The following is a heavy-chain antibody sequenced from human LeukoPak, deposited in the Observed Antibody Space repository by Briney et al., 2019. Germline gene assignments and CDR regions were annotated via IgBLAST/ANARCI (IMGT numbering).Heavy chain of an antibody. Sequence: GGSLRLSCAASGFTFSSYGMSWVRQAPGKGLEWVSAISSSGSTIHYADSVKGRFTISRDNAKNSLYLQMNSLRAEDTAVYYCAELGITMIGGVWGKGTTVTISS. CDR2: ISSSGSTI. CDR3: AELGITMIGGV. V-gene: IGHV3-48*04. J-gene: IGHJ6*04. D-gene: IGHD3-10*02. CDR1: GFTFSSYG.